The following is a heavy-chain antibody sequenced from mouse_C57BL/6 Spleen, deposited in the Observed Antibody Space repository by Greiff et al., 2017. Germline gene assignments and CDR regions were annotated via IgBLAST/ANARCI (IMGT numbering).Heavy chain of an antibody. CDR3: ARRGRDYAMDD. D-gene: IGHD1-1*02. Sequence: QVQLQQSGPELVKPGASVKISCKASGYAFSSSWMNWVKQRPGKGLEWIGRIYPGDGDTNYNGKFKGKATLTADKSSSTAYMQLSSLTSEDSAVYFCARRGRDYAMDDWGQGTTLTVSS. CDR2: IYPGDGDT. CDR1: GYAFSSSW. V-gene: IGHV1-82*01. J-gene: IGHJ2*01.